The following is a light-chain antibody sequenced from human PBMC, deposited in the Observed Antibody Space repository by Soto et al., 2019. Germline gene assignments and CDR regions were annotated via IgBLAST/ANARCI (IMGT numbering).Light chain of an antibody. CDR2: GAS. V-gene: IGKV3-20*01. CDR3: QHYNSYSEA. J-gene: IGKJ1*01. CDR1: QSVSSSY. Sequence: EIVLTQSPGTLSLSPGERATLSFRASQSVSSSYLAWYQQKPGQAPRLLISGASGRATGIPVRFSSSGSETDFTLTISSLQSDDFATYYCQHYNSYSEAFGQGTKVDIK.